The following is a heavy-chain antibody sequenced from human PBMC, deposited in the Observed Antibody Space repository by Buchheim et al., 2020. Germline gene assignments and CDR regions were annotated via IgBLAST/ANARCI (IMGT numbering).Heavy chain of an antibody. CDR1: GFTFSSYG. Sequence: QVQLVESGGGVVQPGRSLRLSCAASGFTFSSYGMHWVRQAPGKGLEWVAVISYDGSNKYYADSVKGRFTISRDNSTNTLYLQMNSLRAEDTAVYYCAKPCPYDSSGYSFEYWGQGTL. CDR3: AKPCPYDSSGYSFEY. D-gene: IGHD3-22*01. CDR2: ISYDGSNK. V-gene: IGHV3-30*18. J-gene: IGHJ4*02.